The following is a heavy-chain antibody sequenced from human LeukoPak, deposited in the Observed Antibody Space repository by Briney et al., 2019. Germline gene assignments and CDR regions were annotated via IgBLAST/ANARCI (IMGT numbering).Heavy chain of an antibody. D-gene: IGHD6-13*01. CDR3: ARDLIAAAGTVDY. CDR2: INPNSGGT. V-gene: IGHV1-2*02. J-gene: IGHJ4*02. CDR1: GYTFTGYY. Sequence: GASVKVSCKASGYTFTGYYMHWVRQAPGQGLEWMGWINPNSGGTNYAQKFQGRVTMTRDTSISTAYMELSRLRSDDTAVYYCARDLIAAAGTVDYWGQGTLVTVSS.